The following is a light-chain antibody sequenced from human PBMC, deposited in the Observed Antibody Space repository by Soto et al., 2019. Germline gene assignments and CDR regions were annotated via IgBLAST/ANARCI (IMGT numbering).Light chain of an antibody. CDR3: QQYNTYSS. CDR2: DAS. CDR1: QSIRTW. J-gene: IGKJ2*03. V-gene: IGKV1-5*01. Sequence: DIQMTQSPSTLSASVGHRVTISCRASQSIRTWLAWYQQKAGKAPNLLIYDASTLKSGVPSRFSGSGSGTEFTLTISSLQTDDFATYYCQQYNTYSSFGQGTKLEIK.